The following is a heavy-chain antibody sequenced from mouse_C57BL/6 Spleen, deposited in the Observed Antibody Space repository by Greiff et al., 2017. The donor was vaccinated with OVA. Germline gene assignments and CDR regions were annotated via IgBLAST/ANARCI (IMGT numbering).Heavy chain of an antibody. V-gene: IGHV3-6*01. J-gene: IGHJ3*01. CDR1: GYSITSGYY. CDR2: ISYDGSN. CDR3: ARRSNYGFAY. Sequence: DVKLQESGPGLVKPSQSLSLTCSVTGYSITSGYYWNWIRQFPGNKLEWMGYISYDGSNNYNPSLKNRISITRDTSKNQFFLKLNSVTTEDTATYYCARRSNYGFAYWGQGTLVTVSA. D-gene: IGHD2-5*01.